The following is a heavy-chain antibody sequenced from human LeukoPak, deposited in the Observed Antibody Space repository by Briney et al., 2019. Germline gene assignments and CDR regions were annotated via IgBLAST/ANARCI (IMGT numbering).Heavy chain of an antibody. J-gene: IGHJ4*02. CDR1: GFTFSSYA. Sequence: PGRSLRLSCAASGFTFSSYAMHWVRRAPGKGLEWVAVISYDGSNKYYADSVKGRFTISRDNSKNTLYLQMNSLRAEDTAVYYCARALRITMIVVAYWGQGTLVTVSS. CDR3: ARALRITMIVVAY. V-gene: IGHV3-30-3*01. D-gene: IGHD3-22*01. CDR2: ISYDGSNK.